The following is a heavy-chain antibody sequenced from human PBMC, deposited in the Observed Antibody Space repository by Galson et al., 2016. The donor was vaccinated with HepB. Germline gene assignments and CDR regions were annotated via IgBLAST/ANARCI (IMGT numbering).Heavy chain of an antibody. J-gene: IGHJ4*02. V-gene: IGHV3-74*03. Sequence: SLRLSCAASGFTFTSYWMHWVRQVPGKGLVWVSAISPDGSATTHADFVQGRFTIPRDNAKNTLYLQMNSQRAEDTAVYYCVKDSGKFSFDSWGQGTLVTVSS. D-gene: IGHD3-10*01. CDR3: VKDSGKFSFDS. CDR2: ISPDGSAT. CDR1: GFTFTSYW.